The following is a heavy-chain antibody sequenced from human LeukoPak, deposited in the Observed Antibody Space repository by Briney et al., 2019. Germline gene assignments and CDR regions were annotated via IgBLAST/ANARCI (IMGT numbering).Heavy chain of an antibody. D-gene: IGHD5-12*01. CDR2: ISGSGSTT. J-gene: IGHJ6*02. CDR3: AKDSTVSGSYYGLDI. Sequence: GGSLRLSCVASGFTFNNYIVTWVRQAPGKGLEWVSSISGSGSTTYFADSVKGRFTISRDNSKNTMYLQMSSLRAEDTAIYYCAKDSTVSGSYYGLDIWGQGTTVTVSS. CDR1: GFTFNNYI. V-gene: IGHV3-23*01.